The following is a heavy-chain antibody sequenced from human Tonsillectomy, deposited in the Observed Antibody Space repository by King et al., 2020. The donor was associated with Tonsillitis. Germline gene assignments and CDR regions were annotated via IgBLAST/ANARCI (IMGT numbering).Heavy chain of an antibody. J-gene: IGHJ4*02. CDR3: AREVRYDFWSGYYYYFDY. V-gene: IGHV3-48*02. Sequence: QLVQSGGGLVQPGGSLRLSCAASGFTFSSYSMNWVRQAPGKGLEWVSYISSSSSTIYYADSVKGRFTISRDNAKNSLYLQMNSLRDEDTAVYYCAREVRYDFWSGYYYYFDYWGQGTLVTVSS. D-gene: IGHD3-3*01. CDR2: ISSSSSTI. CDR1: GFTFSSYS.